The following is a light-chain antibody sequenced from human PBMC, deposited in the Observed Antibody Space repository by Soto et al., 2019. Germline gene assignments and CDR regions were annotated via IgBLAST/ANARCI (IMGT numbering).Light chain of an antibody. V-gene: IGKV2-28*01. CDR1: QSLLHSNGYNY. CDR3: MQALQTPLT. Sequence: DIVMTQSPLSLPVTPGEPASISCRSSQSLLHSNGYNYLDWYLQKPGQSPQLLIYLGSNRASGVPYRFSGSGSGTDFTLKISRVEAEDVRVYYCMQALQTPLTFGGGTKVEIK. J-gene: IGKJ4*01. CDR2: LGS.